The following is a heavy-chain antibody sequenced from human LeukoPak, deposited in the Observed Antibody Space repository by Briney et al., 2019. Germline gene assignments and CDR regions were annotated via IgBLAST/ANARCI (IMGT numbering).Heavy chain of an antibody. Sequence: PSETLSPTCTVSGGSISSGSYYWSWIRQPAGKGLEWIGRIYTSGSTNYNPSLKTRVTISVDTSKNQFSLKLSSVTAADTAVYYCAGLIRPGWFDPWGQGTLVTVSS. J-gene: IGHJ5*02. CDR2: IYTSGST. D-gene: IGHD1-14*01. V-gene: IGHV4-61*02. CDR3: AGLIRPGWFDP. CDR1: GGSISSGSYY.